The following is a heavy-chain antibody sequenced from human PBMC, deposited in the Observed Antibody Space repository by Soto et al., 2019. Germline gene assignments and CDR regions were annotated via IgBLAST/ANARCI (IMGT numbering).Heavy chain of an antibody. CDR3: AAQRIAAAGTGWFDP. CDR1: GGCISSYY. J-gene: IGHJ5*02. Sequence: SETLSLTCTVSGGCISSYYWSWIRQPPGKGLEWIGYIYYSGSTNYNPSLKSRVTISVDTSKNQFSLKLSSVTAADTAVYYCAAQRIAAAGTGWFDPWGQGTLVTVSS. V-gene: IGHV4-59*01. D-gene: IGHD6-13*01. CDR2: IYYSGST.